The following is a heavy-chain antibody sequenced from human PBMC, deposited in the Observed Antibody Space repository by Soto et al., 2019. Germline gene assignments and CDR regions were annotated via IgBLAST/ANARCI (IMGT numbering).Heavy chain of an antibody. CDR2: IYYSGST. D-gene: IGHD3-3*01. Sequence: SETLSLTCSVSGGSISSYYWSWIRQPPGKGLEWIGYIYYSGSTNYNPSLKSRVTISVDTSKNQFSLKLSSVTAADTAVYYCAREENYDFWSGLDAFDIWGQGTMVTVSS. J-gene: IGHJ3*02. V-gene: IGHV4-59*01. CDR3: AREENYDFWSGLDAFDI. CDR1: GGSISSYY.